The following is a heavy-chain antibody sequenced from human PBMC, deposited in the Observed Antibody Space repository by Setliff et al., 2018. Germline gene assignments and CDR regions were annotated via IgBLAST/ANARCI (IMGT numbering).Heavy chain of an antibody. CDR1: GGTFSSYA. Sequence: GASVKVSCKASGGTFSSYAISWVRQAPGQGLEWMGWISAYNGNTNYAQKLQGRVTMTTDTSTSTAYMELRSLRSDDTAVYYCARVPLPLDIVVVVAATPLEYYYYMDVWGKGTTVTVSS. CDR3: ARVPLPLDIVVVVAATPLEYYYYMDV. V-gene: IGHV1-18*01. J-gene: IGHJ6*03. CDR2: ISAYNGNT. D-gene: IGHD2-15*01.